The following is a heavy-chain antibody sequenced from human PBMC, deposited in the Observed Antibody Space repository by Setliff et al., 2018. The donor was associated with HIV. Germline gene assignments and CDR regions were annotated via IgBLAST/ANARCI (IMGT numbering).Heavy chain of an antibody. V-gene: IGHV3-23*01. CDR3: ARGPQYNFWGGYLGL. J-gene: IGHJ4*02. D-gene: IGHD3-3*01. CDR1: GFTFSRHA. Sequence: GGSLRLSCTASGFTFSRHAMTWVRQAPGKGLEWVSTIPSNSEYTIYADSVRGRFTISRDNAKNTVYLQLTSLRAEDTAVYYCARGPQYNFWGGYLGLWGQGTLVTVSS. CDR2: IPSNSEYT.